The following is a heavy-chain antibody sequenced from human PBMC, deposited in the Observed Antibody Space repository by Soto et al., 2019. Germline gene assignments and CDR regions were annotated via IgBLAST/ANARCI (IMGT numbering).Heavy chain of an antibody. CDR3: PSGDSTRIVGTTYYAMDV. D-gene: IGHD2-15*01. Sequence: QVQLVQSGAEVKKPGSSVKVSCKASGGSLSNYGISWVRQAPGQGLEWMGAIIPVFGTPNYAQKFQDRVTSTADDSTTADYMEVGSLTSGDTAVYYCPSGDSTRIVGTTYYAMDVWGQGTTVTVSS. J-gene: IGHJ6*02. V-gene: IGHV1-69*12. CDR2: IIPVFGTP. CDR1: GGSLSNYG.